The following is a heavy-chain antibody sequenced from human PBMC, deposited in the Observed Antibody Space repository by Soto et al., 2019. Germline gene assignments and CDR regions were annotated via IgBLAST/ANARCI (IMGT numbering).Heavy chain of an antibody. V-gene: IGHV3-30*18. D-gene: IGHD6-6*01. CDR1: GFTFRTYG. CDR2: ISNTGINK. J-gene: IGHJ6*02. Sequence: QVQLVESGGGVVQPGRSLRLSCAASGFTFRTYGMHWVRQAPGKGLEWLAVISNTGINKYYADSVKGRFTISRDNSRDTLFLQMNVLRGEDTAIYYCAKVIRADSTSSNFYYYSGLDVWGPGTTVTVSS. CDR3: AKVIRADSTSSNFYYYSGLDV.